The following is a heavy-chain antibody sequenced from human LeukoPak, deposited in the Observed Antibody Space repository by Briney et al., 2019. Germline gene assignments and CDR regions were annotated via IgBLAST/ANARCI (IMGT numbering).Heavy chain of an antibody. CDR3: ATVSVGGATGAGEY. D-gene: IGHD1-26*01. V-gene: IGHV3-53*01. Sequence: GGSLRLSCAASGFNVKNNDMGWGRQAPGKGLEWVSVLYSIGSTFYSDSVKGRFTISRDNSKNTLYLQMNSLRAEDTAMYYCATVSVGGATGAGEYWGQGTLVTVSS. J-gene: IGHJ4*02. CDR1: GFNVKNND. CDR2: LYSIGST.